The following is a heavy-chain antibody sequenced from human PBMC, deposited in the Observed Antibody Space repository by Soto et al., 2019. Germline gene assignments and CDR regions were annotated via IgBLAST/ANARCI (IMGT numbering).Heavy chain of an antibody. D-gene: IGHD4-17*01. CDR3: ARDLGNGDNGTDF. Sequence: QVQLVQSGAEVKKPGASVKVSCQASGYSFSNNGISWVRQAPGQGFEWMGWINGDNGNTNYAQKFQGRVTMTTDTSTSTAYMELRTLRSDDTAVYYWARDLGNGDNGTDFCGKGTLVTASS. CDR2: INGDNGNT. J-gene: IGHJ4*02. CDR1: GYSFSNNG. V-gene: IGHV1-18*04.